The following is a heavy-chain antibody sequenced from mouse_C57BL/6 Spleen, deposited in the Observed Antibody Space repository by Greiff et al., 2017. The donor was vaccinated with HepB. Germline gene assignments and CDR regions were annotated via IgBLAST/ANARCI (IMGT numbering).Heavy chain of an antibody. J-gene: IGHJ3*01. CDR2: ISSGGSYT. D-gene: IGHD1-1*01. Sequence: EVHLVESGGDLVKPGGSLKLSCAASGFTFSSYGMSWVRQTPDKRLEWVATISSGGSYTYYPDSVKGRFTISRDNAKNTLYLQMSGLKSADTAMYYCARPSDYYGSSYGFAYWGQGTLVTVSA. V-gene: IGHV5-6*01. CDR1: GFTFSSYG. CDR3: ARPSDYYGSSYGFAY.